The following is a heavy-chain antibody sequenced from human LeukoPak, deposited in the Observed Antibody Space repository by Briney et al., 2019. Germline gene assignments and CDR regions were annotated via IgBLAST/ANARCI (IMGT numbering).Heavy chain of an antibody. CDR3: ARDRSRHDY. J-gene: IGHJ4*02. CDR2: IKQDGSEK. Sequence: PGGSLRLSCAASGFTFSSYWMSWVRQAPGKGLEWVANIKQDGSEKYVDSVKGRFTISRDNAKNSLYLQMNSLRAEDTAVYYCARDRSRHDYWGQGTLVTVSS. D-gene: IGHD2-2*01. V-gene: IGHV3-7*01. CDR1: GFTFSSYW.